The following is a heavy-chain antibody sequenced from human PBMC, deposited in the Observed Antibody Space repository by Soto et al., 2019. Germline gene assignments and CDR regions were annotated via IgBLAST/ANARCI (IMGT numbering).Heavy chain of an antibody. CDR1: GGSISSYY. CDR3: ARDNSVFGMDV. J-gene: IGHJ6*02. CDR2: IYYSGST. D-gene: IGHD2-21*01. Sequence: SETLSLNCTVSGGSISSYYWSWIRQPPGKGLEWIGYIYYSGSTNYNPSLKSRVTISVDTSKNQFSLKLSSVTAADTAVYYCARDNSVFGMDVWGQGTTVTVAS. V-gene: IGHV4-59*01.